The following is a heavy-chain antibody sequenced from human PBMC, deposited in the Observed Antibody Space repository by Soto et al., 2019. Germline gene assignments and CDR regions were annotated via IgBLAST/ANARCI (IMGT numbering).Heavy chain of an antibody. J-gene: IGHJ4*02. D-gene: IGHD3-22*01. CDR2: IKQDGSEK. CDR1: GLTFISYG. CDR3: ARRGHYYDSSGERKYSFDY. V-gene: IGHV3-7*01. Sequence: GVPLILSWAASGLTFISYGMSWVRPAPGKGLEWVANIKQDGSEKYYVDSVKGRFTISRDNAKNSLYLQMNSLRAEDTAVYYCARRGHYYDSSGERKYSFDYWGQGTLVNV.